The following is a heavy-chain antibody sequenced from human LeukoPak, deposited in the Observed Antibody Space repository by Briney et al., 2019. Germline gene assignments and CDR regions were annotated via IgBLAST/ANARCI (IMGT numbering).Heavy chain of an antibody. CDR1: GFTFSSYS. CDR2: ISSSSSYI. Sequence: GGSLRLSCAASGFTFSSYSMNWVRQAPGKGLEWVSSISSSSSYIYYADSVKGRFTISRDNAKNSLYLQMNSLRAEDTAVYYCAKDVNFDWFDPWGQGTLVTVSS. D-gene: IGHD1-1*01. J-gene: IGHJ5*02. V-gene: IGHV3-21*04. CDR3: AKDVNFDWFDP.